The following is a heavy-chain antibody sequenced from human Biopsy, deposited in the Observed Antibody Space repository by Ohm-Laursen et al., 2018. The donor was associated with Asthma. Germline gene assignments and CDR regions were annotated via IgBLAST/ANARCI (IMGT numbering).Heavy chain of an antibody. CDR3: ARRGEVRRYFDY. V-gene: IGHV4-30-4*01. D-gene: IGHD3-16*01. J-gene: IGHJ4*02. CDR2: IYYIGST. CDR1: GGSISSGAYY. Sequence: SETLSLTWTVSGGSISSGAYYWSWVRQPPGKGLEWIGYIYYIGSTYYNPSLKSRVAISLDTSKNQFSLKLSSVTAADTAVYFCARRGEVRRYFDYWGQGTLVTVSS.